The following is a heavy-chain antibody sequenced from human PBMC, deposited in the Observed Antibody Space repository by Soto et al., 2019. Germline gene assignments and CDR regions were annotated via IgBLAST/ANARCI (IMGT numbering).Heavy chain of an antibody. CDR3: AKVGKSSGIDY. CDR2: ISYDGSNK. CDR1: GFTFSSYA. V-gene: IGHV3-30-3*01. D-gene: IGHD3-22*01. Sequence: QVQLVESGGGVVQPGRSLRLSCAASGFTFSSYAMHWVRQAPGKGLEWVAVISYDGSNKYYADSVKGRFTISRDNSENTLYLQMNSLRAEDTAVYYCAKVGKSSGIDYWGQGTLVTVSS. J-gene: IGHJ4*02.